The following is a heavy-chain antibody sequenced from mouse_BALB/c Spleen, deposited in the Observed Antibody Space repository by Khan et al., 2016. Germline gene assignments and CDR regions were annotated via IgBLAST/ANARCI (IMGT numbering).Heavy chain of an antibody. CDR3: ARLRNYGSTYRWYFDV. J-gene: IGHJ1*01. Sequence: EVELVESGGDLVKPGGFLKLSCAAAGFTFSSYGMSWVRQTPDKRLEWVATISTGGSYTYYPDSMKGRFTISRDNANNTLYLQMSSPKTEDTAIXYCARLRNYGSTYRWYFDVWGAGTTVAVSS. CDR1: GFTFSSYG. D-gene: IGHD1-1*01. V-gene: IGHV5-6*01. CDR2: ISTGGSYT.